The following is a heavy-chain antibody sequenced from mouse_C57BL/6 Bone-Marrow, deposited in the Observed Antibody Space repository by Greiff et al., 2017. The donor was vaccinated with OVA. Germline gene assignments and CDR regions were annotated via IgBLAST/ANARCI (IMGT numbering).Heavy chain of an antibody. D-gene: IGHD2-4*01. V-gene: IGHV14-4*01. CDR3: TTEGDYAWFAY. CDR1: GFNIKDDY. CDR2: IDPENGDT. J-gene: IGHJ3*01. Sequence: EVKLMESGAELVRPGASVKLSCTASGFNIKDDYMHWVKQRPEQGLEWIGWIDPENGDTEYASKFQGKATITADTSSNTAYLQLSSLTSEDTAVYYCTTEGDYAWFAYWGQGTLVTVSA.